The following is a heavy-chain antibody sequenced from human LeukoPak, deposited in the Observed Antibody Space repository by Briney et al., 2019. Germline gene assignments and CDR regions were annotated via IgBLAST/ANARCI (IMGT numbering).Heavy chain of an antibody. V-gene: IGHV4-34*12. J-gene: IGHJ6*03. CDR1: GESFSGYY. D-gene: IGHD3-16*01. CDR3: ARERGSYSYYYYMDV. CDR2: IIDTGST. Sequence: PSETLSLTCVVYGESFSGYYWTWIRQPPGKGLEWIGEIIDTGSTKYNPSLKSRVAISVDTSKNQFSLKLSSVTAADTAVYYCARERGSYSYYYYMDVWGKGTTVTISS.